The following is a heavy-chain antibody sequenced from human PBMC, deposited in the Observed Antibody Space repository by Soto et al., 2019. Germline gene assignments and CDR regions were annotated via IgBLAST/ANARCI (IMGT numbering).Heavy chain of an antibody. D-gene: IGHD3-10*01. CDR2: ISAYNGNT. V-gene: IGHV1-18*04. Sequence: GXSVKVSCKASGYTFTRYGNSWVRQAPGQGLEWMGWISAYNGNTNYAQKLQGRVTMTTDTSTSTAYMELGSLRSDDTAVYYCARGWLTMVRVPPLDYRGQGTLVTVS. CDR1: GYTFTRYG. J-gene: IGHJ4*02. CDR3: ARGWLTMVRVPPLDY.